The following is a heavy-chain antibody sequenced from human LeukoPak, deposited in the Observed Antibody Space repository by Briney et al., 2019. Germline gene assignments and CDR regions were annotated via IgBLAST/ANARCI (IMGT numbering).Heavy chain of an antibody. Sequence: QAGGSLRLSCAASGFTFSSYDMHWVRQAPGKGLEGVAFIRYDGSNKYYADSVKGRFTISRDNSKNTLYLQMNSLRAEDTAVYYCAKDKIWGEDYFDYWGQGTLVTVSS. J-gene: IGHJ4*02. D-gene: IGHD3-16*01. CDR3: AKDKIWGEDYFDY. V-gene: IGHV3-30*02. CDR1: GFTFSSYD. CDR2: IRYDGSNK.